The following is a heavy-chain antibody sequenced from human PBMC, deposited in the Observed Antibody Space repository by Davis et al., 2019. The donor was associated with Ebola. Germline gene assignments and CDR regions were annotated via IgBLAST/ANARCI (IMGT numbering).Heavy chain of an antibody. J-gene: IGHJ4*02. V-gene: IGHV3-21*01. CDR3: AREGAVHEYHFWGVDC. Sequence: PGGSLRLSCAASGFTFSDYSMNWVRQAPGKGLEWVSSISSSSSHIYYADSVKGRFTISRHTAKNSLYLQMNSLRADDTAVYYCAREGAVHEYHFWGVDCWGQGTLVTVSS. CDR2: ISSSSSHI. D-gene: IGHD3-3*01. CDR1: GFTFSDYS.